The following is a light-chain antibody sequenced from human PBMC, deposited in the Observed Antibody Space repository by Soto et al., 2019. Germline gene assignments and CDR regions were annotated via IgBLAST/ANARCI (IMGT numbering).Light chain of an antibody. Sequence: DIVMTQSPDSLAVSLGARATINCKSSQSVLYSSNNRHYFAWYQQIPGQPPKVLIYWASTRYSGVPTRSAGSGSGTDFTFTISSLQAEDVAVYYCHHYHSTPQTFGQGTKVEIK. CDR2: WAS. CDR3: HHYHSTPQT. V-gene: IGKV4-1*01. J-gene: IGKJ1*01. CDR1: QSVLYSSNNRHY.